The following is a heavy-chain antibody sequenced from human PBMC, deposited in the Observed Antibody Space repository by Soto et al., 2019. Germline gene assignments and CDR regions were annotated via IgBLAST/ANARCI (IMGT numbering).Heavy chain of an antibody. J-gene: IGHJ3*02. CDR1: GGSIRSGGYY. CDR2: IYYSGST. Sequence: QVQLQESGPGLVKPSQTLSLTCTVSGGSIRSGGYYWSWIRQHPGKGLGWIGYIYYSGSTYYNPSLKSRVTISADTSKNQFSLTQSSVTAADTAVYYCAREPGVTGHAFDIWGQGTMVTVSS. CDR3: AREPGVTGHAFDI. V-gene: IGHV4-31*03. D-gene: IGHD3-3*01.